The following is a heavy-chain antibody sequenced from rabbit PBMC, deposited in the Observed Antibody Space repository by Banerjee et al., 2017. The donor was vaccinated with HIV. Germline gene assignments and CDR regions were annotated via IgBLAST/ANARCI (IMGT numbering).Heavy chain of an antibody. J-gene: IGHJ4*01. D-gene: IGHD4-1*01. CDR2: INTSSGNT. CDR3: AIMDSSGWGDFNL. Sequence: QEQLEESGGDLVNPEGSLTLTCTASGFSFSNKYVMCWVRQAPGKGLEWIACINTSSGNTVYATWAKGRFTISLDNAQNTVFLRMTSLTAADTATYFCAIMDSSGWGDFNLWGPGTLVTVS. V-gene: IGHV1S45*01. CDR1: GFSFSNKYV.